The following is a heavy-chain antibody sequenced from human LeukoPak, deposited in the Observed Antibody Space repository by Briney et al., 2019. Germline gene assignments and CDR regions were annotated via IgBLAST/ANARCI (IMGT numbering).Heavy chain of an antibody. Sequence: SETLSLTCAVYGGSFSGYYWSWIRQPPGKGLEWIGEINHSGSTNYNPSLKSRVTISVDTSKNQFSLKLSSVTAADTAVYYCARAGYSSSTRAFDIWGQGTMVTVSS. J-gene: IGHJ3*02. CDR1: GGSFSGYY. CDR3: ARAGYSSSTRAFDI. D-gene: IGHD6-6*01. CDR2: INHSGST. V-gene: IGHV4-34*01.